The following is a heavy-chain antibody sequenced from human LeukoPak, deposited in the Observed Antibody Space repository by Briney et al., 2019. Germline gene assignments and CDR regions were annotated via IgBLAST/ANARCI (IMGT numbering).Heavy chain of an antibody. D-gene: IGHD4-23*01. J-gene: IGHJ3*02. CDR2: IYYSGST. Sequence: SETLSLTCTVSGGSISSYYWSWIRQPPGKGLEWIGYIYYSGSTNCNPSVKSRVAMSVDTSKKQFSLKLSSLTAADTAVYYCARGGTAVIAPYALDIWGQGTMVTVSS. CDR1: GGSISSYY. CDR3: ARGGTAVIAPYALDI. V-gene: IGHV4-59*01.